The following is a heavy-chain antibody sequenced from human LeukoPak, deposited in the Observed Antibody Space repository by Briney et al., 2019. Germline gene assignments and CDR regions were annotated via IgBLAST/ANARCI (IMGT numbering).Heavy chain of an antibody. V-gene: IGHV1-69*05. CDR2: IIPIFGTA. CDR3: ARDSDYYSWFDP. Sequence: GASVKVSCKASGGTFSSYAISWVRQAPGQGLEWMGGIIPIFGTANYAQKFQGRVTITTDESTSTAYMELSSLRSEDTAVYYCARDSDYYSWFDPWGQGTLVTVSP. CDR1: GGTFSSYA. D-gene: IGHD3-10*01. J-gene: IGHJ5*02.